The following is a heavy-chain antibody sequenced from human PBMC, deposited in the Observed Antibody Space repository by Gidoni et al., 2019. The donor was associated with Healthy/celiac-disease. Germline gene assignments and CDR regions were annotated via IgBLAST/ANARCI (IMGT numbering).Heavy chain of an antibody. CDR3: ARENYDILTGRYYYYGMDV. Sequence: QVQLVQSGAEVKKPGSSVKVSCKASGGTFSSYTISWVRQAPGQGLEWMGRIIPILGIANYAQKFQGRVTITADKSTSTAYMELSSLRSEDTAVYYCARENYDILTGRYYYYGMDVWGQGTTVTVSS. CDR1: GGTFSSYT. J-gene: IGHJ6*02. D-gene: IGHD3-9*01. V-gene: IGHV1-69*08. CDR2: IIPILGIA.